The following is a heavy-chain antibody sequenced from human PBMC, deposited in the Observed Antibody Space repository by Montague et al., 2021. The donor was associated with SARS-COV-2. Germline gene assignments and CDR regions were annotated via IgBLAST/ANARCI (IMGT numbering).Heavy chain of an antibody. Sequence: SETLSLTCTVSSDSVSSGKYFWTLIRQPPGKGLEWIGYIFSTGSAYYNSTLKSRVTISVDSSNNQSSMKLKSMSAADTAVYYCARVGNYLGVYWGQGMLVTVSS. CDR2: IFSTGSA. V-gene: IGHV4-61*01. J-gene: IGHJ4*02. CDR3: ARVGNYLGVY. D-gene: IGHD3-10*01. CDR1: SDSVSSGKYF.